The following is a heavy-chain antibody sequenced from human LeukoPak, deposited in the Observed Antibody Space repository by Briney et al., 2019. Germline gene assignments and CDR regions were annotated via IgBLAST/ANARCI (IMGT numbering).Heavy chain of an antibody. CDR2: ISETGGTT. D-gene: IGHD6-13*01. Sequence: PGGFLRLSCAASGFTFSSYALGWVRQAPGKGLELGSGISETGGTTFYAVSVKGRFTITRDNSKNTLYVQMNSLRGDDTAIYYCAKDYGPKQLVFFDSWGQGTQVTVSS. CDR3: AKDYGPKQLVFFDS. J-gene: IGHJ4*02. V-gene: IGHV3-23*01. CDR1: GFTFSSYA.